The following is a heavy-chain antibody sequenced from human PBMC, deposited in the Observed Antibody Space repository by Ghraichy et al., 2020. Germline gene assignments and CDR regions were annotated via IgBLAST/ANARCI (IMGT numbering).Heavy chain of an antibody. CDR2: MKQDGSEK. Sequence: GGSLRLSCAASGFTFRTYWMTWVRQAPGKGLECVANMKQDGSEKYYVDSVKGRFTISRDNAKNSLYLQMNSLRVEDTGVYYCTRIRSGPVYGDAFDIWGQGTLVTVSS. V-gene: IGHV3-7*01. D-gene: IGHD5/OR15-5a*01. CDR3: TRIRSGPVYGDAFDI. CDR1: GFTFRTYW. J-gene: IGHJ3*02.